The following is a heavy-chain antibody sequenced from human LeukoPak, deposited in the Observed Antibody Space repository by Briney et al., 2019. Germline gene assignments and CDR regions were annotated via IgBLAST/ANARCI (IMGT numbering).Heavy chain of an antibody. CDR3: ARHFNPPLDYVWGSYRRTSYYFDY. CDR1: GFDVNDNH. J-gene: IGHJ4*02. CDR2: IYSDGKT. V-gene: IGHV3-53*01. Sequence: GGSLRLSCAVSGFDVNDNHMYWVRQGPGKGLEWVAIIYSDGKTYYADSVRGRFTISRDNSENTLSLQMNSLRAEDTAVYHCARHFNPPLDYVWGSYRRTSYYFDYWGQGTLVTVSS. D-gene: IGHD3-16*02.